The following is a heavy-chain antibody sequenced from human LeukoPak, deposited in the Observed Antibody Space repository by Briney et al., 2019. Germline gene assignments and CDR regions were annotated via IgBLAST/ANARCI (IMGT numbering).Heavy chain of an antibody. Sequence: GESLKISCKGSGYSFTNYWIGWVRQMPGKGLEWMGIIYPGDSDTRYSPSFQGQVTISADKSISAAYLQWSSLKASDTAMYYCARRMVNSGYFYFDNWGQGTLVTVSS. V-gene: IGHV5-51*01. D-gene: IGHD3-22*01. J-gene: IGHJ4*02. CDR3: ARRMVNSGYFYFDN. CDR2: IYPGDSDT. CDR1: GYSFTNYW.